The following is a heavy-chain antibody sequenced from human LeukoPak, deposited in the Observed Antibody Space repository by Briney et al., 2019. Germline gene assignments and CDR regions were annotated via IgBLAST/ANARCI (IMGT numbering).Heavy chain of an antibody. J-gene: IGHJ6*02. Sequence: GGSLRLSCTATGFTFSSYAMHWVRQAPGKGLEWVAIISYDGSNKYYADSVKGRFTISRDNSKNTLYLQMNSLRAEDTAVYYCARDDRDLAAALIPYGMDVWGQGTTVTVSS. V-gene: IGHV3-30-3*01. CDR1: GFTFSSYA. CDR3: ARDDRDLAAALIPYGMDV. CDR2: ISYDGSNK. D-gene: IGHD6-13*01.